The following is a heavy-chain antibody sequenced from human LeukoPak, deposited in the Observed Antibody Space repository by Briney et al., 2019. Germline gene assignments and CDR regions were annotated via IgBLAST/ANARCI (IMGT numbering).Heavy chain of an antibody. CDR2: IWYDGSNK. J-gene: IGHJ4*02. D-gene: IGHD1-26*01. CDR3: ARNIRVGATAFDY. CDR1: GFTFSNYG. V-gene: IGHV3-33*01. Sequence: GGSLRLSCAASGFTFSNYGMHWVRQAPGKGLEWVAVIWYDGSNKYYADSVKGRFTISRDNSKNTLYLQMNSLRAEDTAVYYCARNIRVGATAFDYWGQGTLVTVSS.